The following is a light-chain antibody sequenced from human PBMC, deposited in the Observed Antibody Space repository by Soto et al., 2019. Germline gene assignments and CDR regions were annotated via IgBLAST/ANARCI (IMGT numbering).Light chain of an antibody. CDR3: RQGYITPRVT. J-gene: IGKJ3*01. V-gene: IGKV1-39*01. Sequence: DIQMTQSPSSLSASVGDRVTITCRASQSVRNYLIWYQQKPGKATKLLIYAASTLLSWVPSRFSGSGSGTDFTLTISSLQPEDFAPYNCRQGYITPRVTFGPGTKVDVE. CDR2: AAS. CDR1: QSVRNY.